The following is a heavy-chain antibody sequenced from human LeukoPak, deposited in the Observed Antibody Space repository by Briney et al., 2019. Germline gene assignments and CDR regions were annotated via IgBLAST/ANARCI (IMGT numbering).Heavy chain of an antibody. D-gene: IGHD4-23*01. J-gene: IGHJ4*02. CDR3: AKDPVNLDY. CDR2: ISGSGGST. Sequence: GGSLSLSCAASGLTFSSYAMGWVRQAPGKGLEWVSAISGSGGSTYYADSVKGPFTISRDNSKNTLYLQMNSLRAEDTALYYCAKDPVNLDYWGQGTLVTVSS. V-gene: IGHV3-23*01. CDR1: GLTFSSYA.